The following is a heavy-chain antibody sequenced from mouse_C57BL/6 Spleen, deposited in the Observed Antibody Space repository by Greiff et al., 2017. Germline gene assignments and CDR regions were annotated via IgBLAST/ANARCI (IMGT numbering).Heavy chain of an antibody. J-gene: IGHJ4*01. CDR2: ISSGGDYI. V-gene: IGHV5-9-1*02. Sequence: EVKLMESGEGLVKPGGSLKLSCAASGFTFSSYAMSWVRQTPEKRLEWVAYISSGGDYIYYADTVKGRFTISRDNARNTLYLQMSSLKSEDTAMYYCTREEGLRRFYYAMDYWGQGTSVTVSS. CDR1: GFTFSSYA. D-gene: IGHD2-4*01. CDR3: TREEGLRRFYYAMDY.